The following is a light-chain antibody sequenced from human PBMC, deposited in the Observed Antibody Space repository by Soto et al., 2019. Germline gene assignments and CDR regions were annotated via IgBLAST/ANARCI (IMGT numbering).Light chain of an antibody. J-gene: IGLJ2*01. V-gene: IGLV2-8*01. CDR1: SSDVGGYNY. CDR2: DVN. CDR3: SSYAGSNNLI. Sequence: QSALTQPPSASGSPGQSVTISCTGTSSDVGGYNYVSWYQQHPGKAPKLMIYDVNKWPSGVPDRFSGSKSGNTASLTVSGLKADDEADYYCSSYAGSNNLIFGGGTKLTVL.